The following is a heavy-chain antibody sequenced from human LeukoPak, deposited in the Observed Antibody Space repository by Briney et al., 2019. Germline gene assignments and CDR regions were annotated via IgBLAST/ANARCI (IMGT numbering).Heavy chain of an antibody. CDR1: GYTFTSYA. CDR3: ARGARGITMVRGAIPCYFDY. CDR2: INAGNGNT. J-gene: IGHJ4*02. Sequence: ASVKVSCKASGYTFTSYAMLWVRQAPGQRLEWMGWINAGNGNTKYSQKFQGRVTITRDTSASTAYMELSSLRSEDTAVYYCARGARGITMVRGAIPCYFDYWGQGTLVTVSS. V-gene: IGHV1-3*01. D-gene: IGHD3-10*01.